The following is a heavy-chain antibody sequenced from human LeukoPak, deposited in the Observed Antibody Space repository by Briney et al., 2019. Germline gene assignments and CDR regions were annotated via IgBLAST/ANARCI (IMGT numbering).Heavy chain of an antibody. CDR3: AKGALGDCTSTTCHRGVDY. CDR1: GFTFGIYG. Sequence: GGTLRLSCAASGFTFGIYGMSWVRQAPGKGPEWVSAISGSGGNTYYADSVKGRFTISRDNSKNTLYLQVNSLRAEDTAVYYCAKGALGDCTSTTCHRGVDYWGQGTLVTVSS. J-gene: IGHJ4*02. D-gene: IGHD2-2*01. CDR2: ISGSGGNT. V-gene: IGHV3-23*01.